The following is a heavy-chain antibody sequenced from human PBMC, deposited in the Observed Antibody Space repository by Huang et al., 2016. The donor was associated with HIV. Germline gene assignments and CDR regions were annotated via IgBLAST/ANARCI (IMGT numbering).Heavy chain of an antibody. V-gene: IGHV4-30-2*01. J-gene: IGHJ3*02. CDR3: ARDLYSSGWHAFDT. D-gene: IGHD6-19*01. CDR2: IFHSGTA. CDR1: GGSIISSGYS. Sequence: QLQLQESGSRLVRPSETLSLTCAVSGGSIISSGYSWGWIRQPPGKGLEWIGYIFHSGTASYNPSLKSRVTMSVDTSKDRCSLKLTSVTAADTAVYYCARDLYSSGWHAFDTWGQGTMVTVSS.